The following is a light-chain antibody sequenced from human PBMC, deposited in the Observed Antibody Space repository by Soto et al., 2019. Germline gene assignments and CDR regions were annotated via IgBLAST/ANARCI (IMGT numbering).Light chain of an antibody. CDR3: QPRYT. J-gene: IGKJ2*01. CDR2: GAS. Sequence: EIVMTQSPATLSVSPGERATLSCRASQSVSSNLAWYQQKPGQAPRLLIYGASTRATGIPARFSGSGSGTEFTLTISSLQTEDFAVYYCQPRYTFGQGTKLEIK. V-gene: IGKV3-15*01. CDR1: QSVSSN.